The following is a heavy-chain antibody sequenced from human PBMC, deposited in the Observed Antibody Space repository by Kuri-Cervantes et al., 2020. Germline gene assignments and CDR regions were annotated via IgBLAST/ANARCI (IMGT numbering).Heavy chain of an antibody. J-gene: IGHJ4*02. V-gene: IGHV3-30*18. CDR3: AKIAVAGTSYFDY. Sequence: GESLKISCAGSGFTFSTYSMDWVRQAPGKGLEWVAVISYDGSNKYYADSVKGRFTISRDNSKNTLYLQMNSLRAEDTAVYYCAKIAVAGTSYFDYWGQGTLVTVSS. D-gene: IGHD6-19*01. CDR1: GFTFSTYS. CDR2: ISYDGSNK.